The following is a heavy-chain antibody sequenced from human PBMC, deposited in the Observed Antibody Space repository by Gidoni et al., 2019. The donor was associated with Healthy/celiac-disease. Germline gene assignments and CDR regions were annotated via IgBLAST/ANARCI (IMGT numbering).Heavy chain of an antibody. J-gene: IGHJ3*02. Sequence: QVQLVESGGGVVQPGRSLRLSCAASGFTFSSYGRHWVRQAPGKGLEWVAVIWYDGSNKYYADSVKGRFTISRDNSKNTLYLQMNSLRAEDTAVYYCARDQTRSRRQWLVHAFDIWGQGTMVTVSS. CDR1: GFTFSSYG. CDR3: ARDQTRSRRQWLVHAFDI. CDR2: IWYDGSNK. D-gene: IGHD6-19*01. V-gene: IGHV3-33*01.